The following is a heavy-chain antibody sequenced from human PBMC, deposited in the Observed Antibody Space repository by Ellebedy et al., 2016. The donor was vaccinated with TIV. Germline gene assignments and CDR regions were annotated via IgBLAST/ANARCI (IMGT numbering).Heavy chain of an antibody. D-gene: IGHD6-19*01. V-gene: IGHV1-24*01. Sequence: AASVKVSCKVSGYTLTELSMHWMRQPPGKGLEWMGGFDTEDGETIYAQKFQGRVTMTEDTSTDTAYMELSSLRSEDTAVYYCATAYGYSSGWYLGYFDLWGRGTLVTVSS. J-gene: IGHJ2*01. CDR2: FDTEDGET. CDR1: GYTLTELS. CDR3: ATAYGYSSGWYLGYFDL.